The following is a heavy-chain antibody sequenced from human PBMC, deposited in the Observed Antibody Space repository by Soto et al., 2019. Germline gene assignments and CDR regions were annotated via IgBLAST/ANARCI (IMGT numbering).Heavy chain of an antibody. CDR3: ARESAHVEMATMEMEDAFDI. CDR1: SGSISSYY. CDR2: IYYSGST. Sequence: PSETLSLTCTVSSGSISSYYWSWIRQPPGKGLEWIGYIYYSGSTNYNPSLKSRVTISVDTSKNQFSLKLSSVTAADTAVYYCARESAHVEMATMEMEDAFDIWGQGTMVTVSS. V-gene: IGHV4-59*01. D-gene: IGHD5-12*01. J-gene: IGHJ3*02.